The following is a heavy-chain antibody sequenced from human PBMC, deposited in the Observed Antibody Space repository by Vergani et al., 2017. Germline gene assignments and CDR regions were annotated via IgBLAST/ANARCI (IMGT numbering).Heavy chain of an antibody. CDR1: GGSFSGYY. V-gene: IGHV4-34*11. CDR2: IYYNGST. Sequence: QVQLQQWGAGLLKPSETLSLTCAVYGGSFSGYYWSWIRQPPGKGLEWIGYIYYNGSTNYNPSLKSRVTISVDTSKNQFSLKLSSVTAADTAVYYCAREPNYWGQGTLVTVSS. CDR3: AREPNY. J-gene: IGHJ4*02.